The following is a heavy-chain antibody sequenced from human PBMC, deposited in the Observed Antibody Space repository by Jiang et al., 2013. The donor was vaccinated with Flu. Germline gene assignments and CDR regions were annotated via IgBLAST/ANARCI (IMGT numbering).Heavy chain of an antibody. CDR3: ARQAGGVAARPSWFDP. Sequence: LLKPSETLSLTCTVSGGSISSYYWSWIRQPPGKGLEWIGYIYYSGSTNYNPSLKSRVTISVDTSKNQFSLKLSSVTAADTAVYYCARQAGGVAARPSWFDPWGQGTLVTVSS. CDR1: GGSISSYY. V-gene: IGHV4-59*08. J-gene: IGHJ5*02. D-gene: IGHD6-6*01. CDR2: IYYSGST.